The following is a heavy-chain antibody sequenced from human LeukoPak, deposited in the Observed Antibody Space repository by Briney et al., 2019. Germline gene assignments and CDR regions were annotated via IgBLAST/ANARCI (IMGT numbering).Heavy chain of an antibody. D-gene: IGHD1-14*01. CDR1: GFTFSSYW. CDR2: INSDGSST. Sequence: GSLTLSCAASGFTFSSYWMNWVRQAPGKGLVWVSRINSDGSSTSYADSVKGRFTISRDNAKNTLYLQMNSLRAEDTAVYYCDRSTNFHYWGQKTGHRLF. V-gene: IGHV3-74*01. J-gene: IGHJ4*02. CDR3: DRSTNFHY.